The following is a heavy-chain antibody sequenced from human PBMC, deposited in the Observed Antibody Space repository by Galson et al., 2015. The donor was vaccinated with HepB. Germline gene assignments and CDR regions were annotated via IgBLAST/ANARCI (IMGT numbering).Heavy chain of an antibody. CDR3: ARGGWSESYFDY. V-gene: IGHV4-30-4*01. CDR2: IYYSGNT. Sequence: QVQLQESGPGLVKPSETLSLTCTVSGGSINSGDYYWTWPRQPPGKGLEWIRYIYYSGNTYYNPSLKSRVTTSIDTSKNQFSLKLSSVTAADTAVYYCARGGWSESYFDYWGQGTLVTVSS. J-gene: IGHJ4*02. D-gene: IGHD2-15*01. CDR1: GGSINSGDYY.